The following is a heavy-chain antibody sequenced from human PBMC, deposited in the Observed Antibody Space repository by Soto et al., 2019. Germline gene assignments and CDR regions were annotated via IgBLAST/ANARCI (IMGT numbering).Heavy chain of an antibody. CDR2: INHSGST. CDR3: ARRGARYCSSTSCYRLYYYYMYV. V-gene: IGHV4-34*01. J-gene: IGHJ6*03. D-gene: IGHD2-2*01. CDR1: CGSFSGYY. Sequence: SETLSLTCAVYCGSFSGYYWSWIRQPPGKGLEWIGEINHSGSTNYNPSLKSRVTISVDTSKNQFSLKLSSVTAADTAVYYCARRGARYCSSTSCYRLYYYYMYVWGKGTTVTVS.